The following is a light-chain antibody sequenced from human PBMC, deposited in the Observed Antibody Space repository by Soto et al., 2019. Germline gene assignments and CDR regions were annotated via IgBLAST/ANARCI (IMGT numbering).Light chain of an antibody. CDR1: SGHSSSA. CDR3: QTWVTGIVV. V-gene: IGLV4-69*01. J-gene: IGLJ2*01. CDR2: LNIDGSH. Sequence: QPVLTQSPSASASLGASVTLTCTLSSGHSSSAIAWHQQQPEKGPRYLMNLNIDGSHSKGDGIPDRCSDSSSGAERYLTISSLQSEDEADYYCQTWVTGIVVFGGGTKLTVL.